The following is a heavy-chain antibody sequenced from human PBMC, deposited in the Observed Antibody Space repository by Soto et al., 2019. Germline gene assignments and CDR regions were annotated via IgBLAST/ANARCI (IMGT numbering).Heavy chain of an antibody. Sequence: PSETLSLTCIVSNGSFSPNYWAWIRQPPGKGLEWLGYIYYTGTTSYNPSLKSRVTLSLETSKSQFSLRLTSVTASDTAIYYCARLGAFYRQPHFDYWGQGTLVTVSS. CDR3: ARLGAFYRQPHFDY. CDR2: IYYTGTT. V-gene: IGHV4-59*08. CDR1: NGSFSPNY. J-gene: IGHJ4*02. D-gene: IGHD3-16*02.